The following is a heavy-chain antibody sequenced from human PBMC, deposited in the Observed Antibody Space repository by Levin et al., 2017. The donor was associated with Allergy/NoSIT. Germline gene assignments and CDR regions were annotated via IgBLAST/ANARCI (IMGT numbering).Heavy chain of an antibody. Sequence: SQTLSLTCAISGDSVSSNTAAWNWIRQSPSRGLEWLGRTYYRSKWYSDYAVSVKSRITINPDASKNQFSLQLNSVTPEDTAVYSCARGITVTGGYYFDYWGQGTLVTVSS. D-gene: IGHD6-19*01. CDR3: ARGITVTGGYYFDY. CDR1: GDSVSSNTAA. J-gene: IGHJ4*02. CDR2: TYYRSKWYS. V-gene: IGHV6-1*01.